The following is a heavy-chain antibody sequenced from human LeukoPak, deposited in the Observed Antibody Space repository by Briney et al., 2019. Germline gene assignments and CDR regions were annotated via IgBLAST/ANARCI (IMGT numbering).Heavy chain of an antibody. V-gene: IGHV3-49*03. J-gene: IGHJ3*02. Sequence: GGSLRLSCTASGFTFGDYAMSWFRQAPGKGLEWVGFIRSKAYGGTTEYAASVKGRFTISRDDSKSIAYLQMNSLKTEDTAVYYCTRPQKKWFGELLPDAFDIWGQGTMVTVSS. CDR1: GFTFGDYA. CDR3: TRPQKKWFGELLPDAFDI. D-gene: IGHD3-10*01. CDR2: IRSKAYGGTT.